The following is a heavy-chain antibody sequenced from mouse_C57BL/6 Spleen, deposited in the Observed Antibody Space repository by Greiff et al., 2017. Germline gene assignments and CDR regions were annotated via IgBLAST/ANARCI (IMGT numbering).Heavy chain of an antibody. D-gene: IGHD5-1*01. CDR2: IWSGGST. V-gene: IGHV2-2*01. CDR3: GRRGGTFYAMDY. Sequence: VQLQQSGPGLVQPSQSLSITCTVSGFSLTSYGVHWVRQSPGKGLEWLGVIWSGGSTDYNAAFISRLSISKDNSKSLVFFKMNSLQADATAIYYCGRRGGTFYAMDYWGQGTSVTVSS. J-gene: IGHJ4*01. CDR1: GFSLTSYG.